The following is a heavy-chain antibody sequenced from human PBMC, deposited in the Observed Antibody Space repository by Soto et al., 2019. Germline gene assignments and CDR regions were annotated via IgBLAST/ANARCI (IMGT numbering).Heavy chain of an antibody. V-gene: IGHV1-69*12. J-gene: IGHJ4*02. CDR2: IIPMFGTA. Sequence: QVQLVQSGAEVKKPESSVKVSCKAPGGTFSTYAISWVRQAPGQGLEWMGAIIPMFGTANYAQRYQDRVTITADESTNTVYMELSILRSEDTAVYFCASGIQLWLRRINNGYSGWGQGTLVTVSS. D-gene: IGHD5-18*01. CDR3: ASGIQLWLRRINNGYSG. CDR1: GGTFSTYA.